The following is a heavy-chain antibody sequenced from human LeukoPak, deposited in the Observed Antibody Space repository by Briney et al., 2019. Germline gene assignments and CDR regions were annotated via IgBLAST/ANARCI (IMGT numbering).Heavy chain of an antibody. V-gene: IGHV4-59*01. J-gene: IGHJ4*02. Sequence: PSETLSLTCTVSGGSISSYYWSWLRQPPGKGLEWIGYIYYSGSTNYNPSLTSRVTISVDTSKNQFSLKLSSVTAADTAVYYCARGAVAGTYWGQGTLVTVSS. CDR2: IYYSGST. CDR3: ARGAVAGTY. D-gene: IGHD6-19*01. CDR1: GGSISSYY.